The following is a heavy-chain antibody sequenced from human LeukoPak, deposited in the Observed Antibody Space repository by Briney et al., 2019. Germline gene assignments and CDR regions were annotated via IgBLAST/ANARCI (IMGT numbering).Heavy chain of an antibody. CDR2: ISYDGSNK. J-gene: IGHJ6*03. CDR3: ARELSGIGRYYYYYYMDV. V-gene: IGHV3-30*04. Sequence: PGGSLRLSCTASGFTFGRYAMHWLRQAPGKGLEWVAVISYDGSNKYYADSVKGRFTISRDNSKNTLYLQMNSLRAEDTAVYYCARELSGIGRYYYYYYMDVWGKGTTVTVSS. D-gene: IGHD6-19*01. CDR1: GFTFGRYA.